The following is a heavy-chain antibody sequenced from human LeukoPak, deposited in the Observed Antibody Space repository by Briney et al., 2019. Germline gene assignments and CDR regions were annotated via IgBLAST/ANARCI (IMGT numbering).Heavy chain of an antibody. CDR1: GYSFTSYW. CDR3: ARRERYSSSWYNLDY. J-gene: IGHJ4*02. V-gene: IGHV5-10-1*01. CDR2: IDPSDSYT. D-gene: IGHD6-13*01. Sequence: RGESLKISCKGSGYSFTSYWISWVRQMPGKGLEWMGRIDPSDSYTNYSPSFQGHVAISADKSISTAYLQWSSLKASDTAMYYCARRERYSSSWYNLDYWGQGTLVTVSS.